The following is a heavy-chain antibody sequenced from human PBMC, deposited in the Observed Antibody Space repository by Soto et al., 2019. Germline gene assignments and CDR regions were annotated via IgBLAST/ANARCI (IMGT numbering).Heavy chain of an antibody. V-gene: IGHV5-51*01. Sequence: PGESLNISCKGSAYSFTKYWIAWVRQMPGKGLEWMGIIYPGDSDTRYSPSFQGQVTISADESISTAYLQWSSLKASDTAVYYCARPSPLSYYYYGMDVWGQGTTVTVSS. CDR1: AYSFTKYW. J-gene: IGHJ6*02. CDR2: IYPGDSDT. CDR3: ARPSPLSYYYYGMDV.